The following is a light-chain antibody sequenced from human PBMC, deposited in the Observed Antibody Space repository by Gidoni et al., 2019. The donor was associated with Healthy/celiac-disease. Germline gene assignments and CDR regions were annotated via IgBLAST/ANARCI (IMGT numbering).Light chain of an antibody. CDR1: QSVSSY. CDR3: QQRSNWPPMYT. CDR2: DAS. Sequence: ELVLPQAPATLSLSPGERATLSCRASQSVSSYLAWYQQKPGQAPRRLIYDASNRATGIPARFSGSGSGTDFTLTISSLEPEDFAVYYCQQRSNWPPMYTFGQGTKLEIK. J-gene: IGKJ2*01. V-gene: IGKV3-11*01.